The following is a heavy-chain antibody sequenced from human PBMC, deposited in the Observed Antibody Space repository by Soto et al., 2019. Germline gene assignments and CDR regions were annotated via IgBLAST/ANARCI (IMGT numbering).Heavy chain of an antibody. D-gene: IGHD3-16*01. CDR2: IWYDGSKQ. J-gene: IGHJ4*02. Sequence: GGSLRLSCVVSGFVFSNFGMHWVRQAPDKGLEWLAVIWYDGSKQYYGDSVKGRFTISRDNSKNTVYLQMNSLRVEDTAVYFWARASPQPEPYDFDYWGQGTLVTVSS. V-gene: IGHV3-33*01. CDR1: GFVFSNFG. CDR3: ARASPQPEPYDFDY.